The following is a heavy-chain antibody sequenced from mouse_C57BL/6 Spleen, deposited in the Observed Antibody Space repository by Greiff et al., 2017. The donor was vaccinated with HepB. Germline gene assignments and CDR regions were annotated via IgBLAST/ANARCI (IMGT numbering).Heavy chain of an antibody. J-gene: IGHJ2*01. CDR1: GYTFTSYW. D-gene: IGHD2-5*01. CDR3: TNPYYSNYFDY. Sequence: VQLQQSGTVLARPGASVKMSCKTSGYTFTSYWMHWVKQRPGQGLEWIGAIYPGNSDTSYNQKFKGKAKLTAVTSASTAYMELSSLTNEDSAVYYCTNPYYSNYFDYWGQGTTLTVSS. V-gene: IGHV1-5*01. CDR2: IYPGNSDT.